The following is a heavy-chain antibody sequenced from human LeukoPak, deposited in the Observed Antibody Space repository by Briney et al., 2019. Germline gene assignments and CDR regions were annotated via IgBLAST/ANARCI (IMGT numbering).Heavy chain of an antibody. J-gene: IGHJ5*02. CDR3: AKDLDTVVPGDYDFWSGQGWFDR. CDR2: ISSSNSTI. V-gene: IGHV3-48*04. D-gene: IGHD3-3*01. CDR1: GFTFSSYS. Sequence: HAGGSLRLSCAASGFTFSSYSMNWVRQAPGKGLEWVSYISSSNSTIYYADSVKGRFTISRDNAKNTLYLQMNSLRAEDTAVYYCAKDLDTVVPGDYDFWSGQGWFDRWGQGTLVTVSS.